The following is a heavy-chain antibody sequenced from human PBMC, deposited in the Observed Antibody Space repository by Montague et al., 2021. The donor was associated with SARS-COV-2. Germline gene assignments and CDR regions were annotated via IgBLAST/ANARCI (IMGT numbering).Heavy chain of an antibody. V-gene: IGHV4-59*01. CDR1: VGSISNYY. Sequence: SETLSLTCTVSVGSISNYYWTWIRQPPGKGLEWIGYIYDSGSANYNPSLKSRSTISVDTSNSQFSLRLSPVTAADTAVYYCARAYCGGDCHVGPWGQGILVTVSS. J-gene: IGHJ5*02. CDR2: IYDSGSA. D-gene: IGHD2-21*02. CDR3: ARAYCGGDCHVGP.